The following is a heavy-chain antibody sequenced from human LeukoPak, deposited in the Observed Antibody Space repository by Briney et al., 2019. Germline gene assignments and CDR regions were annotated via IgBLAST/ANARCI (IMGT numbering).Heavy chain of an antibody. D-gene: IGHD2-8*01. CDR3: ANLIVA. CDR1: GFTFSSYA. J-gene: IGHJ5*02. V-gene: IGHV3-74*01. Sequence: GGSLRLSCAASGFTFSSYAMSWVRQAPGKGLEWVSHINSDGSRTNYADSVKGRFTISRDNAKNTLYLQMNSLRAEDTAVYYCANLIVAWGQGTLVTVSS. CDR2: INSDGSRT.